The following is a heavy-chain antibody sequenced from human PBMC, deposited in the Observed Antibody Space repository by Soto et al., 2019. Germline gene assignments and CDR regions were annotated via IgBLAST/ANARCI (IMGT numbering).Heavy chain of an antibody. Sequence: EVQLVESGGGLVKPGGSLRLSCAASGFTFSSYSMNWVRQAPGKGLEWVSSISSSSSYIYYADSVKGRFTISRDNAKNSLYLQMNSLRAEDTAVYYCARDVGHDYGDSRARDWGQGTLVTVSS. CDR1: GFTFSSYS. CDR2: ISSSSSYI. D-gene: IGHD4-17*01. CDR3: ARDVGHDYGDSRARD. V-gene: IGHV3-21*01. J-gene: IGHJ4*02.